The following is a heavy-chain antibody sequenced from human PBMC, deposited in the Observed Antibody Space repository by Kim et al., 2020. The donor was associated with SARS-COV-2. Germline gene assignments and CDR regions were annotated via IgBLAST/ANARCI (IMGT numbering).Heavy chain of an antibody. V-gene: IGHV3-30*01. Sequence: AEPVKGRFTISRDNSKNTRYLQMNSLRAEDTAVYYCARVYYYDSSGYYNYWGQGTLVTVSS. D-gene: IGHD3-22*01. CDR3: ARVYYYDSSGYYNY. J-gene: IGHJ4*02.